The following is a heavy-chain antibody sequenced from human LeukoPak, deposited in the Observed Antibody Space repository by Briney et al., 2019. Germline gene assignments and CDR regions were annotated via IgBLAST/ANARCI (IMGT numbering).Heavy chain of an antibody. CDR3: AKERGVWFGEISFDI. Sequence: GGSLRLSCAASGFTFSSYGMHWVRQAPGKGLEWVAVISYDGSNKYCADSVKGRFTISRDNSKNTLYLQMNSLRAEDTAVYYCAKERGVWFGEISFDIWGQGTMVTVSS. D-gene: IGHD3-10*01. J-gene: IGHJ3*02. V-gene: IGHV3-30*18. CDR1: GFTFSSYG. CDR2: ISYDGSNK.